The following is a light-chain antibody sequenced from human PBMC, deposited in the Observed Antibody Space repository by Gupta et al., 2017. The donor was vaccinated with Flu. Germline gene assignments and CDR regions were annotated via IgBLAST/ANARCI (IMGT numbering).Light chain of an antibody. V-gene: IGKV2-28*01. CDR1: QRLLHGNGYNY. Sequence: DIVMTQSPLFLPVTPGEPASISCRSSQRLLHGNGYNYLGWYLQKPGQSPQLLIYLGSNRASGAPDRFSGSGSGTDFTLKISRVEAEDVGVYYCMQALQTPRYSFGQGTKLEIK. CDR3: MQALQTPRYS. CDR2: LGS. J-gene: IGKJ2*03.